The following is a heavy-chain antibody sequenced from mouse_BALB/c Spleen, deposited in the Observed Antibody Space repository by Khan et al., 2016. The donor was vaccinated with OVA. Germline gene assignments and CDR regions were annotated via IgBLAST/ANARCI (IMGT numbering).Heavy chain of an antibody. CDR2: ISNLAYSI. Sequence: EVQLQESGGGLVQPGGSRKLSCAASGFIFSDYGMAWVRQAPGKGPEWVAFISNLAYSIYYVDTVTGRFTISRENAKNTLYLEMSSLRSEDTAMYYCARSWAMDYWGQGTSVTVSS. CDR3: ARSWAMDY. V-gene: IGHV5-15*02. CDR1: GFIFSDYG. J-gene: IGHJ4*01.